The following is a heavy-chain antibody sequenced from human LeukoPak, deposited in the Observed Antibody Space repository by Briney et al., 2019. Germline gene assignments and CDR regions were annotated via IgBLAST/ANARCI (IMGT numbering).Heavy chain of an antibody. V-gene: IGHV1-8*03. CDR2: MNPNSGNT. J-gene: IGHJ4*02. D-gene: IGHD4-17*01. Sequence: ASVKVSCKASGYTFTSYDINWVRQATGQGLEWVGWMNPNSGNTGYAQKFQGRVTITRNTSISTAYMELSSLRSEDTAVYYCARGSRRLRRFDYWGQGTLVTVSS. CDR1: GYTFTSYD. CDR3: ARGSRRLRRFDY.